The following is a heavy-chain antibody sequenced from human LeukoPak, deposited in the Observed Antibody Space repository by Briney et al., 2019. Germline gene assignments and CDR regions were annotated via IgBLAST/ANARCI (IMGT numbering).Heavy chain of an antibody. Sequence: PGGSLRLSCAASGFTFNTYWMHWVRQAPGQGLVWVARINVDGSRVVYADSVKGRFMISRDNAKRTLHLQLNSLRGDDTAVYFCVSEPPHFRGFDYWGQGTLVTVSS. CDR1: GFTFNTYW. J-gene: IGHJ4*02. V-gene: IGHV3-74*01. CDR3: VSEPPHFRGFDY. CDR2: INVDGSRV. D-gene: IGHD3-3*02.